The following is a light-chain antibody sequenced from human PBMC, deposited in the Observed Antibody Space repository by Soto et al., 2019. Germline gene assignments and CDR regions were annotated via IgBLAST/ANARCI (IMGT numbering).Light chain of an antibody. V-gene: IGKV3-11*01. Sequence: EVLLTQSPATLSLSPGERATLSCRAGQSITNYLAWYQQKLGQAPRLLIYDASNRATDIPARFSGSGSGTDFTLTIGSLEPDDFAVYYCQHGGAFGPGTKVEIK. CDR3: QHGGA. J-gene: IGKJ3*01. CDR2: DAS. CDR1: QSITNY.